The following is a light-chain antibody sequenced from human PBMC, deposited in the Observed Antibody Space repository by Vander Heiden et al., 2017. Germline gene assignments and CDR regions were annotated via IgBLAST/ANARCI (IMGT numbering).Light chain of an antibody. V-gene: IGKV1-5*03. CDR3: QQYNSHSYT. J-gene: IGKJ2*01. CDR1: QSISNS. CDR2: KAS. Sequence: IQITPSPSTLSASVGDRLTITCRPSQSISNSLAWYQQRPRKAPKFLIYKASSLESGVPSRFSGSGSGTQFTLTISSLQPDDFATYYCQQYNSHSYTFGQGTKLEIK.